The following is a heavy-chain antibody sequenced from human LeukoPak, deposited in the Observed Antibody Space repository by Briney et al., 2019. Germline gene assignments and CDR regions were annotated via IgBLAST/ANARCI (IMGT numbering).Heavy chain of an antibody. CDR3: ARSELRFLEWFPAWDY. V-gene: IGHV1-18*01. J-gene: IGHJ4*02. D-gene: IGHD3-3*01. Sequence: ASVKVSCKASGYTFTSYGISWVRQAPGQGLEWMGWISAYNGNTNYAQKLQGRVTMTTDTSTSTAYMELRSLRSDDTAVYYCARSELRFLEWFPAWDYWGQGTLVTVSS. CDR1: GYTFTSYG. CDR2: ISAYNGNT.